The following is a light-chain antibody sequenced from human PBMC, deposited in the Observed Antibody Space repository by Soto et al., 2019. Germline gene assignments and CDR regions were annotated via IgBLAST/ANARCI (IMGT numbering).Light chain of an antibody. Sequence: EVVLTQSPATLSVSPGDRATLSCRASQDIGSAVAWYHQRSGQAPRLLIFDASIRVPTTPARFSGSVSGTEFTLTISSLESEDVATYFCQHYKNVIFTFGPGTKVDFK. CDR1: QDIGSA. CDR2: DAS. CDR3: QHYKNVIFT. V-gene: IGKV3-15*01. J-gene: IGKJ3*01.